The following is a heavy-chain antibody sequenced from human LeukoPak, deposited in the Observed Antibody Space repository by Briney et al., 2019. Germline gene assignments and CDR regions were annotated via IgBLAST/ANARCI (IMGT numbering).Heavy chain of an antibody. V-gene: IGHV1-46*01. J-gene: IGHJ3*02. Sequence: ASVKVSCKASGYTFTTYYMHWVRQAPGQGLEWMGIIDPSGGSTSYAQKFEGRVTMTSDTSTSTVYMGLSSLRSDDTAVYYCARLSQQTFDIWGQGTLVTVSS. CDR3: ARLSQQTFDI. CDR1: GYTFTTYY. CDR2: IDPSGGST.